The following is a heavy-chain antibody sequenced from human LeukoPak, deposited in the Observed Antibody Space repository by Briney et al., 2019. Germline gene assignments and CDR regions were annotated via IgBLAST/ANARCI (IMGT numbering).Heavy chain of an antibody. J-gene: IGHJ6*03. CDR3: ASGSGSYRTPYYYMDV. D-gene: IGHD3-10*01. Sequence: GGSLRLSCAACGFTDSNNYMSWVRQAAGKGVAWVSVIYSGGSTYYADSVKGRFTISRDNSKNTLYLQINSLRAEDTAVYYCASGSGSYRTPYYYMDVWGTGTTVTVSS. V-gene: IGHV3-53*01. CDR2: IYSGGST. CDR1: GFTDSNNY.